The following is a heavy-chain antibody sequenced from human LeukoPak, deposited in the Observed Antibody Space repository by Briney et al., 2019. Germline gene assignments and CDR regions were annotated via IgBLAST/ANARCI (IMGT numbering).Heavy chain of an antibody. V-gene: IGHV4-34*01. CDR2: INHSGST. CDR3: VLLGTMVRGVTSTNCSDP. D-gene: IGHD3-10*01. Sequence: PSETLSLTCAVYGGSFSGYYWSWIRQPPGKGLEWIGEINHSGSTNYNPSLKSRVTISVDTSKNQFSLKLSSVTAADTAVYYCVLLGTMVRGVTSTNCSDPWGQGTRVTVSS. CDR1: GGSFSGYY. J-gene: IGHJ5*02.